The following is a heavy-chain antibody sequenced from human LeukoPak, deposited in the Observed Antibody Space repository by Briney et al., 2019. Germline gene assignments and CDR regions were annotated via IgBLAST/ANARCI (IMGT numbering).Heavy chain of an antibody. Sequence: GGSLRLSCAASGFTFSSYAMGWVRQAPGKGLEWASAISGSGGSTYYADSVKGRFTISRDNSKNTLYLQMNSLRAEDTAVYYCAKDPNYYDSSGLTYYFDYWGQGTLVTVSS. CDR1: GFTFSSYA. J-gene: IGHJ4*02. V-gene: IGHV3-23*01. D-gene: IGHD3-22*01. CDR2: ISGSGGST. CDR3: AKDPNYYDSSGLTYYFDY.